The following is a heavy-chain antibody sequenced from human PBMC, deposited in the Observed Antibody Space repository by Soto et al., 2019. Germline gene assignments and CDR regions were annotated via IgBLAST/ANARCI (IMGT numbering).Heavy chain of an antibody. CDR2: IYPGDSDT. Sequence: GESLKISCKGSGYSFTSYWIGWVRQMPGKGLEWMGIIYPGDSDTRYSPSFQGQVTISADKSISTAYLQWSSLKASDTAMYYCERRSIKLWLGYGMDVWGQGTTVTVSS. CDR3: ERRSIKLWLGYGMDV. CDR1: GYSFTSYW. D-gene: IGHD5-18*01. V-gene: IGHV5-51*01. J-gene: IGHJ6*02.